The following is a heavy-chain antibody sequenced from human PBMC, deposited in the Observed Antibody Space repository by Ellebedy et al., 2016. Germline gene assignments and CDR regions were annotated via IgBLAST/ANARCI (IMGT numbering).Heavy chain of an antibody. CDR1: GWTFTNFG. J-gene: IGHJ6*02. Sequence: ASVKVSXXSSGWTFTNFGIHWVRQAPGQGLEWIHKDLQKVQGRLTTTIDTSATTAYMELRSLTSDDTAVYYCAKMSGNQGFYYYYYGMDVWGQGTTVTVSS. CDR2: H. CDR3: AKMSGNQGFYYYYYGMDV. V-gene: IGHV1-18*01. D-gene: IGHD2/OR15-2a*01.